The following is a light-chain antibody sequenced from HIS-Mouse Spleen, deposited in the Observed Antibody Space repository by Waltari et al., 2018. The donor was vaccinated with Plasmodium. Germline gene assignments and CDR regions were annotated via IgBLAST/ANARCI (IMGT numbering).Light chain of an antibody. CDR2: AAS. V-gene: IGKV1-8*01. CDR1: QGICSY. CDR3: QQYYSYPLT. J-gene: IGKJ4*01. Sequence: AIRMTQSPSSFSASTGDRVTMTCRASQGICSYLAWYQQKPGNAPKLLSYAASTLQSGVAARFSGIGSGIDFTLTISCLQSEDFATYYCQQYYSYPLTFGRGTKVEIK.